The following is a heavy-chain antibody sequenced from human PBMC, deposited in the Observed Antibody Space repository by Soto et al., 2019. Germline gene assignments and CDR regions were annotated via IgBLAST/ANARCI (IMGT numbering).Heavy chain of an antibody. CDR1: GFTFSSDG. CDR3: ARDFQHIVVVIAIPYGMDV. J-gene: IGHJ6*04. D-gene: IGHD2-21*01. CDR2: IKQDGSEK. Sequence: GGSLRLSCAASGFTFSSDGMSWVRQAPGKGLEWVANIKQDGSEKYYVDSVKGRFTISRDNAKNSLYLQMNSLRAEDTAVYYCARDFQHIVVVIAIPYGMDVWGKGTTVTVSS. V-gene: IGHV3-7*01.